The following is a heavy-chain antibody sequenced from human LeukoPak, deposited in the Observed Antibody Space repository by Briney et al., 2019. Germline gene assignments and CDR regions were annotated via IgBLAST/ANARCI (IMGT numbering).Heavy chain of an antibody. CDR2: ISGSGSTT. CDR3: AKDRGGYDSPDAFDI. CDR1: GFTFSSYA. V-gene: IGHV3-23*01. J-gene: IGHJ3*02. Sequence: GGSLRLSCAASGFTFSSYAMNWVRQAPGEGLEWVSVISGSGSTTYYADSVKGRFTISRDNSKNTLYLQMNSLRAEDTAVYYCAKDRGGYDSPDAFDIWGQGTMVTVSS. D-gene: IGHD5-12*01.